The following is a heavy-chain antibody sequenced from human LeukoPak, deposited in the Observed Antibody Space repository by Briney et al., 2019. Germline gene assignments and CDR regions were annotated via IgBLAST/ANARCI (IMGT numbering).Heavy chain of an antibody. D-gene: IGHD3-22*01. Sequence: ASVRVSCKASGYTFTGYHMHWVRQAPGQGLEWMGWINPKSGGTNYTQKFQGRVTMTRDTAISTAYMELRRLTSDDTAVYYCARGWAFDFAGYYFALGYWGQGTLVTVSS. CDR1: GYTFTGYH. J-gene: IGHJ4*02. CDR2: INPKSGGT. CDR3: ARGWAFDFAGYYFALGY. V-gene: IGHV1-2*02.